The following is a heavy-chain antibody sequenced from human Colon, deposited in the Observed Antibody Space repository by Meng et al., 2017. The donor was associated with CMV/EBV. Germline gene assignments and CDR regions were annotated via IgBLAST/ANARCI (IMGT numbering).Heavy chain of an antibody. Sequence: VQLMESGAWVKEPGASVKVSCKTSGYTFSDYYMHWVRQAPGQGLEWMGWIRSDGSATNYAQKFRGRVTMTRDASVSTAYMELSGLTSDDTAVYYCARDLRVWFGEFKNWGQGTLVTVSS. J-gene: IGHJ4*02. CDR1: GYTFSDYY. CDR3: ARDLRVWFGEFKN. V-gene: IGHV1-2*02. CDR2: IRSDGSAT. D-gene: IGHD3-10*01.